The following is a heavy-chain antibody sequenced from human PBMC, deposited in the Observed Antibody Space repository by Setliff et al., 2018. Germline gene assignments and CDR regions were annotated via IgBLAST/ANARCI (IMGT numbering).Heavy chain of an antibody. V-gene: IGHV1-69*10. CDR2: IIPILGIA. CDR1: GGTFSSYA. Sequence: SVKVSCKASGGTFSSYAISWVRQAPGQGLEWMGVIIPILGIANYAQKFQGRVTMTRNTSISTAYMELSSLRSEDTAVYYCARTLVGATWVDYWGQGTLVTVSS. D-gene: IGHD1-26*01. J-gene: IGHJ4*02. CDR3: ARTLVGATWVDY.